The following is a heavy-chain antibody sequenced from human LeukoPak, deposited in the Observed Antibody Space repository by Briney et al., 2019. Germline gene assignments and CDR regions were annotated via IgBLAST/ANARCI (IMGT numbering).Heavy chain of an antibody. V-gene: IGHV3-66*01. Sequence: GGSLRLSCAVSGFIVNTYYMSWVRQAPGKGLEWVSIIYSDGSTYYADSVKGRFTISRDNAKNSLYLQMNSLRAEDTAVYYCARDRVYSYGSPQNWFDPWGQGTLVTVSS. CDR2: IYSDGST. J-gene: IGHJ5*02. CDR3: ARDRVYSYGSPQNWFDP. D-gene: IGHD5-18*01. CDR1: GFIVNTYY.